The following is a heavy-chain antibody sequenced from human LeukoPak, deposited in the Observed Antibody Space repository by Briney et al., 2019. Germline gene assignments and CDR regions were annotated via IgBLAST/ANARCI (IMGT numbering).Heavy chain of an antibody. CDR3: ARVSSGSTFDY. CDR1: GYTFTSYG. J-gene: IGHJ4*02. Sequence: ASVKVSCKASGYTFTSYGISWVRQAPGQGLEWMGWISAYNGNTNCAQKLQGRVTMTTDTSTSTAYMELSSLTSEDTAVYYCARVSSGSTFDYWGQGTLVTVSS. D-gene: IGHD1-26*01. CDR2: ISAYNGNT. V-gene: IGHV1-18*01.